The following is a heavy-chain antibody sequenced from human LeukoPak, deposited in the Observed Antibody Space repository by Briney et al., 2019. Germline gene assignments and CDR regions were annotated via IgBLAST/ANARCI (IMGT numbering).Heavy chain of an antibody. Sequence: GGSLRLSCAASGFTVSSNYMSGVRQAPGKGLEWVSVIYSGGSTYYADSVKGRFTISRDNSKNTLYLQMDSLRADDSAVYYCARPGFDPWGQGTLVTVSS. V-gene: IGHV3-53*05. CDR2: IYSGGST. J-gene: IGHJ5*02. CDR3: ARPGFDP. CDR1: GFTVSSNY.